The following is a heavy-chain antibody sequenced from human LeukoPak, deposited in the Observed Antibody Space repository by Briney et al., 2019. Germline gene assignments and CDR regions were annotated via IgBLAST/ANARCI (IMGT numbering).Heavy chain of an antibody. CDR2: ISGSGVIT. J-gene: IGHJ4*02. CDR1: GFTFSSHG. CDR3: AKDDAWVRYQD. Sequence: GGTLRLSCAASGFTFSSHGMNWVRQAPGKGLEWVSGISGSGVITYYADSVKGRFTISRDNSKNTLDLQMNSLRAEDTAVYYCAKDDAWVRYQDWGQGTLVTVSS. V-gene: IGHV3-23*01. D-gene: IGHD5-12*01.